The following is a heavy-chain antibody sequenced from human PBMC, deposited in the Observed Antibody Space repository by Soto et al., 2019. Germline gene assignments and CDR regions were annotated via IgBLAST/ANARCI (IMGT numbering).Heavy chain of an antibody. CDR1: GGTFSSYT. V-gene: IGHV1-69*08. D-gene: IGHD1-1*01. CDR2: IIPVLGLR. J-gene: IGHJ3*02. Sequence: QVQLVQSGAEVKKPGSSVKVSCKASGGTFSSYTINWFRQAPGQGLAWVGRIIPVLGLRDYAQNFQGRVTITADKSTTTDYMELSSLSSEDTAVYYCARDLQLERRDLHDAFDIWGQGTMVTVS. CDR3: ARDLQLERRDLHDAFDI.